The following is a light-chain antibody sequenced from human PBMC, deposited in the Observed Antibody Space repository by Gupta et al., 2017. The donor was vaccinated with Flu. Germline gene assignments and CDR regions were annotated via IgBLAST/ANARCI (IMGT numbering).Light chain of an antibody. V-gene: IGKV3-20*01. CDR3: QQYGSSPPFT. J-gene: IGKJ3*01. CDR2: GAS. Sequence: VFTRSPGTLSFSPGVRATLSSRASQSVSSSYLAWYQQKPGQAPRLLLYGASSRATGIPDRFSGSGSGTDFTLTISRLEPEDFAVYYCQQYGSSPPFTFGPGTKVDIK. CDR1: QSVSSSY.